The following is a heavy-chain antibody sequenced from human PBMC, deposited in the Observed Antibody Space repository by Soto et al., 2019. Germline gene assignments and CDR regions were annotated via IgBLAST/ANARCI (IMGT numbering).Heavy chain of an antibody. CDR3: AKASSNSRPYYFDY. J-gene: IGHJ4*02. CDR2: ISGGGGGI. Sequence: GGSLRLSCTASGFTFSNHVMGWVRQAPGKGLDWISAISGGGGGIYYADSVKGRFTISRDNSKNTLYLQMDSLRAEDTAMYYCAKASSNSRPYYFDYWGQGTLVTVSS. CDR1: GFTFSNHV. V-gene: IGHV3-23*01. D-gene: IGHD2-21*01.